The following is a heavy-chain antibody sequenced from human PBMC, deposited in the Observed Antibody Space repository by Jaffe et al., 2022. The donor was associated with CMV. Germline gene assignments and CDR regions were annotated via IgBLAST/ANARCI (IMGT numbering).Heavy chain of an antibody. D-gene: IGHD3-22*01. CDR3: ARARPLNYYDSSGYGNRAFDI. CDR1: GFTFSSYG. CDR2: IWYDGSNK. J-gene: IGHJ3*02. Sequence: QVQLVESGGGVVQPGRSLRLSCAASGFTFSSYGMHWVRQAPGKGLEWVAVIWYDGSNKYYADSVKGRFTISRDNSKNTLYLQMNSLRAEDTAVYYCARARPLNYYDSSGYGNRAFDIWGQGTMVTVSS. V-gene: IGHV3-33*08.